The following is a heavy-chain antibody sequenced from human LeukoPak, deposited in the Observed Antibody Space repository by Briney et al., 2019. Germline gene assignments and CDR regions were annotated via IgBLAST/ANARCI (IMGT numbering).Heavy chain of an antibody. V-gene: IGHV4-59*01. Sequence: SETLSLTCTVSGGSISSYFWSWIRQPPGKGLEWIGYIYYTGSTNYNPSLKNRVTISVDSSKKQFSLRLSSVTAADTAVYYCARTRDSGGSDYWGQGTLVTVSS. J-gene: IGHJ4*02. D-gene: IGHD1-26*01. CDR2: IYYTGST. CDR3: ARTRDSGGSDY. CDR1: GGSISSYF.